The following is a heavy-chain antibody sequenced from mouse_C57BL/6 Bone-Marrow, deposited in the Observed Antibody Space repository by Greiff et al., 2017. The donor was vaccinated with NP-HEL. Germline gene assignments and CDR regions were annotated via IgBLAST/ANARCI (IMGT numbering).Heavy chain of an antibody. CDR3: ARLIYYGYDYFDY. V-gene: IGHV1-50*01. CDR2: IDPSDSYT. D-gene: IGHD2-2*01. Sequence: QVQLQQPGAELVKPGASVKLSCKASGYTFTSYWMQWVKQRPGPGLEWIGEIDPSDSYTNYNQKFKGKATLTVDTSSSTAYMQLSSLTSEDSAVYYCARLIYYGYDYFDYWGQGTTLTVSS. J-gene: IGHJ2*01. CDR1: GYTFTSYW.